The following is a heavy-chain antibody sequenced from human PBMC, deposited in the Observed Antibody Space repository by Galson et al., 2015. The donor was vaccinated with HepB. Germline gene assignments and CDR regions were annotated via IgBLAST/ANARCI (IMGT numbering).Heavy chain of an antibody. CDR1: GFTFSSYW. J-gene: IGHJ3*02. CDR3: AKVNRAGYTWNDAFDI. D-gene: IGHD1-1*01. V-gene: IGHV3-7*03. Sequence: SLRLSCAASGFTFSSYWMSWVRQAPGKGLEWVANIKQDGSEKYYVDSVKGRFTISRDNAKNSLYLQMNSLRAEDTAVYYCAKVNRAGYTWNDAFDIWGQGTMVTVSS. CDR2: IKQDGSEK.